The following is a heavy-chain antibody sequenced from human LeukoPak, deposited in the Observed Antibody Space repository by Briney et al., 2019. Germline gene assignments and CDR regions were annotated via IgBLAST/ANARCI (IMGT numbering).Heavy chain of an antibody. J-gene: IGHJ4*02. CDR3: SKESPYYDFVY. D-gene: IGHD3-10*01. Sequence: GGSPRLSCVVSVFIPNSYGMHAVRQAPGGGLERVAVLSSDGSNKYYADSVKGGFTISRDISNNTLYLQMNSLRADDTALYYYSKESPYYDFVYWGEGTLVSVSS. CDR1: VFIPNSYG. CDR2: LSSDGSNK. V-gene: IGHV3-30*18.